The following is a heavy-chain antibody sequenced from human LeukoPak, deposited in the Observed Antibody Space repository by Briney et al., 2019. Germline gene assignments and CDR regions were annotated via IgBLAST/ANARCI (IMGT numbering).Heavy chain of an antibody. J-gene: IGHJ4*02. CDR2: IKKDGSKK. V-gene: IGHV3-7*01. CDR3: ARGRSSYDNTGYSSFYY. CDR1: EFTLSDYW. Sequence: PGGSLRLSCAASEFTLSDYWMNWVRQAPGKGLEWVADIKKDGSKKNQVDSVKGRFTISRDNAKNSLYLQMNSLRAEDTAVYYCARGRSSYDNTGYSSFYYWGQGTLVTVSS. D-gene: IGHD3-22*01.